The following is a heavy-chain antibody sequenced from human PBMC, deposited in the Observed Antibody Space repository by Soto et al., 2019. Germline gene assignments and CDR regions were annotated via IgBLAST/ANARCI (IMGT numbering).Heavy chain of an antibody. Sequence: GGSLRLSCAASGFTFSSYGMHWVRQAPGKGLEWVAVISYDGSNTYYADSVKGRFTISRDNSKNTLYLQMNSLRAEDTAVYYCAKDRSRYIAAAGAFDIWGQGTMVTVSS. V-gene: IGHV3-30*18. CDR1: GFTFSSYG. CDR2: ISYDGSNT. D-gene: IGHD6-13*01. J-gene: IGHJ3*02. CDR3: AKDRSRYIAAAGAFDI.